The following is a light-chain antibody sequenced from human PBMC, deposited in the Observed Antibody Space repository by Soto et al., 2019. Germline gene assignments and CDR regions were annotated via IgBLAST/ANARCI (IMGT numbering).Light chain of an antibody. J-gene: IGKJ4*01. CDR1: QGISSW. CDR2: AAS. V-gene: IGKV1D-12*01. CDR3: QQANSFPLT. Sequence: DIQMTQSPSSVSASVGDRVTITCRASQGISSWLARYQQKPGKAPKLLIYAASSLQSGVPSSFSGSGSWTDFTLTISSLQPEDFATYYCQQANSFPLTFGGGTKVEIK.